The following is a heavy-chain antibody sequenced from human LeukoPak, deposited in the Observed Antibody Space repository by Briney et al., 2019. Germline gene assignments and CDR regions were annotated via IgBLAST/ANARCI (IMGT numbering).Heavy chain of an antibody. J-gene: IGHJ5*02. CDR1: GGSISSYY. Sequence: PSETLSLTCTVSGGSISSYYWSWIRQPPGKGLEWIGYIHYSGRTKYNPSLKSRVTISVDTSKNQFSLKLSSVTAADTAVYYCAREGTSGTHLNWFDPWGQGTLVTVSS. CDR3: AREGTSGTHLNWFDP. V-gene: IGHV4-59*01. CDR2: IHYSGRT. D-gene: IGHD1-1*01.